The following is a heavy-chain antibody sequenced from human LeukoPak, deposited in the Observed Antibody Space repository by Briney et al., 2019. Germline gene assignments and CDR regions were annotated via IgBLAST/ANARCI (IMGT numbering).Heavy chain of an antibody. CDR2: IIPIFGTA. Sequence: ASVKVSCKASGGTFNSYAISWVRQAPGQGLEGMERIIPIFGTANYAQKFQGRVTITTDESTSTAYMELSSLRSEDTAVYYCARAPRGRSWSGYYTYYYYYMDVWGKGTTVTVSS. J-gene: IGHJ6*03. CDR1: GGTFNSYA. D-gene: IGHD3-3*01. CDR3: ARAPRGRSWSGYYTYYYYYMDV. V-gene: IGHV1-69*05.